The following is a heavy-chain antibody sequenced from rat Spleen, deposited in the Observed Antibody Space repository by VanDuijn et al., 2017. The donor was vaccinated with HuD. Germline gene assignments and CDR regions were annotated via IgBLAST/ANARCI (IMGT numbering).Heavy chain of an antibody. CDR2: IWGNGNT. D-gene: IGHD1-4*01. CDR3: GYLTR. CDR1: GFSLISNS. J-gene: IGHJ2*01. V-gene: IGHV2-13*01. Sequence: QVQLKESGPGLVQPSQTLSLTCTVSGFSLISNSLHWVRQPPGKGLEWMGLIWGNGNTNYNSALKSRLSISRDTSKSQVYLKMNSLQTEDTAIYYCGYLTRWGQGVMVTVSS.